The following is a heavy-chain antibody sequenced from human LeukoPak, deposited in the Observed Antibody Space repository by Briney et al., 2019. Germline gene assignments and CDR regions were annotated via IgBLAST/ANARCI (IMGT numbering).Heavy chain of an antibody. Sequence: GGSLRLSCAASGFTFSSYGMHWVRQAPGKGLEWVAVIWYDGSNKYYADSVKGRFTISRDNSKNTLYLQMNSLRAEDTAVYYCARSSRGYNYGYFDYWGQGTLVTVSS. CDR2: IWYDGSNK. D-gene: IGHD5-18*01. V-gene: IGHV3-33*01. CDR3: ARSSRGYNYGYFDY. J-gene: IGHJ4*02. CDR1: GFTFSSYG.